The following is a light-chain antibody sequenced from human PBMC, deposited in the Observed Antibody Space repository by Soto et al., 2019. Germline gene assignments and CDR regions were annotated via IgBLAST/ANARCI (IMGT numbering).Light chain of an antibody. CDR3: HVWDSSSDHPV. Sequence: SYELTQPPSVSVAPGKTARITCGGNNIGSKSVQWYQQKPGQAPVLVIYYDSDRPSGIPERFSGSNSGNTATLTISRVEAGDEADYYCHVWDSSSDHPVFGGGTKLTVL. CDR2: YDS. CDR1: NIGSKS. V-gene: IGLV3-21*04. J-gene: IGLJ2*01.